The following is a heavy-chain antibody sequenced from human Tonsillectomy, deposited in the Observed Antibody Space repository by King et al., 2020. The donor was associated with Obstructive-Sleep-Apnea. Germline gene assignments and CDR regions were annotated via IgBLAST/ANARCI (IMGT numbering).Heavy chain of an antibody. J-gene: IGHJ4*02. CDR1: GFTFSNVW. Sequence: VQLVESGGGSVKPGGSLRLSCAASGFTFSNVWMTWVRQAPGRGLEWVGRIKSKTYGGGTHYAAPVQVSLAISRDEAKNTLFLQMNSLKTEDTAVYYCATVDVIPAATIFGVVTPFLDYWGQGTLVTVSS. CDR3: ATVDVIPAATIFGVVTPFLDY. CDR2: IKSKTYGGGT. D-gene: IGHD3-3*01. V-gene: IGHV3-15*01.